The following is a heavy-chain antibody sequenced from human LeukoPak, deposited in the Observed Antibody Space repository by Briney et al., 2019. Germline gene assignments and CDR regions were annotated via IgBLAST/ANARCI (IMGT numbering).Heavy chain of an antibody. Sequence: SETLSLTCTVSGGSISSYYWSWIRQPPGKGLEWIGYIYYSGSTNYNPSLKSRVTISVDTSKNQFSLKLSSVTAADTAVYYCARLDCYTYFDYWGQGTLVTVSS. CDR1: GGSISSYY. CDR3: ARLDCYTYFDY. J-gene: IGHJ4*02. V-gene: IGHV4-59*08. CDR2: IYYSGST. D-gene: IGHD5-24*01.